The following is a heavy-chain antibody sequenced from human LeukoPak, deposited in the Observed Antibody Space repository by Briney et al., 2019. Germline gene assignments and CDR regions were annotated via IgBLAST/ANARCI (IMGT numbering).Heavy chain of an antibody. Sequence: PSETLSLTCAVYGGSFSGYYWSWIRQPPGKGLEWIGEINHSGSTNYNPSLKSRVTISVDTSKNQFSLKLSSVTAADTAVYYCARELVDYVWGSYRPNWFDPWGQGTLVTVSS. V-gene: IGHV4-34*01. CDR1: GGSFSGYY. CDR3: ARELVDYVWGSYRPNWFDP. D-gene: IGHD3-16*02. CDR2: INHSGST. J-gene: IGHJ5*02.